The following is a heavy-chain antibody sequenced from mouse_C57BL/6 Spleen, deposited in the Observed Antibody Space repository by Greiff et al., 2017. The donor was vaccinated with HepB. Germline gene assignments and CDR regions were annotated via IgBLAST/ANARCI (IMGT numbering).Heavy chain of an antibody. CDR2: IYPGNSDT. V-gene: IGHV1-5*01. CDR1: GYTFTSYW. D-gene: IGHD2-4*01. Sequence: EVQLQQSGTVLARPGASVKMSCKTSGYTFTSYWMHWVKQRPGQGLEWIGAIYPGNSDTSYNQKFKGKAKLTAVTSASTAYMELSSLTNEDSAVYYCTDYDYDGGYFDVWGTGTTVTVSS. CDR3: TDYDYDGGYFDV. J-gene: IGHJ1*03.